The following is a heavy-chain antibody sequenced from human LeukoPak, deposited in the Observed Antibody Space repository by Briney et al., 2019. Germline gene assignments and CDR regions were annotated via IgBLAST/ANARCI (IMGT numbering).Heavy chain of an antibody. D-gene: IGHD2-15*01. CDR3: AKDIVVVVAAQLFDY. J-gene: IGHJ4*02. CDR1: GFTFSAYA. V-gene: IGHV3-30-3*01. CDR2: ISYDGSNQ. Sequence: GRSLRLSCAASGFTFSAYAMHWVRQAPGKGLEWVAVISYDGSNQYYADSVKGRFTISRDNSKNTLYLQMNSLRAEDTAVYYCAKDIVVVVAAQLFDYWGQGTLVTVSS.